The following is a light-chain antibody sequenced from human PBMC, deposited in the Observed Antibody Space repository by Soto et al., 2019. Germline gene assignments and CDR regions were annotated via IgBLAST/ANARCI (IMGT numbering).Light chain of an antibody. Sequence: EIAMTQSPATLSVSPGERATLSCRASQSISTELAWYQQIPGQPPRLLIYSASTRATAVPARFTGSGSGSAFTLTISGLQSEDFAIYYCQQGHNWPLTFGQGNRLEI. CDR1: QSISTE. CDR3: QQGHNWPLT. CDR2: SAS. J-gene: IGKJ2*01. V-gene: IGKV3-15*01.